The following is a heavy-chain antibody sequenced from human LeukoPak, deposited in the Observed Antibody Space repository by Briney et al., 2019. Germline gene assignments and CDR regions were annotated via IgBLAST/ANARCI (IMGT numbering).Heavy chain of an antibody. J-gene: IGHJ4*02. D-gene: IGHD1-26*01. Sequence: GGPLRLSCAASGFTFSQAWMNWVRQAPGKGLEWVGRIRSKTAGGTTDYAARVRGRFLISRDDSEIMVYLEMNSLKTEDTAVYYCSGACGDYWGQGSLVIVS. CDR1: GFTFSQAW. CDR3: SGACGDY. CDR2: IRSKTAGGTT. V-gene: IGHV3-15*07.